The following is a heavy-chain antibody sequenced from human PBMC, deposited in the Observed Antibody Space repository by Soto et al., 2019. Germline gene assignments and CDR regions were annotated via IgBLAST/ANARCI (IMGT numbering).Heavy chain of an antibody. CDR1: GFTFSAHA. V-gene: IGHV3-23*01. CDR2: VSATDGST. Sequence: EVQMLESGGGLVQPGGSLRLSCSVSGFTFSAHAMSWVRQAPGKGLEWVSTVSATDGSTDYADSVKGRFTITRDNSKNTLYLHMISLRLEDTAIYYCAKDRFNGAFDIWGQGTMVPVSS. D-gene: IGHD2-8*01. J-gene: IGHJ3*02. CDR3: AKDRFNGAFDI.